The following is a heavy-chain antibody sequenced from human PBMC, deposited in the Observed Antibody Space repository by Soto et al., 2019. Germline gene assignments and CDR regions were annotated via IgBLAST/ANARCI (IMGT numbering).Heavy chain of an antibody. CDR1: GGTFSSYT. J-gene: IGHJ4*02. CDR2: IIPILGIA. V-gene: IGHV1-69*04. D-gene: IGHD1-26*01. Sequence: GASVKVSCKASGGTFSSYTISWVRQAPGQGLEWMGRIIPILGIANYAQKFQGRVTITADKSTSTAYMELSSLRSEDTAVYYCARDPAYGIESRFGYWGQGTLVTVSS. CDR3: ARDPAYGIESRFGY.